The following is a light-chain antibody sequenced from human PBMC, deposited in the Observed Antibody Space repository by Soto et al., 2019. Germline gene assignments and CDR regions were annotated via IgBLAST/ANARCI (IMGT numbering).Light chain of an antibody. V-gene: IGKV3-15*01. Sequence: EIVMTQSPATLSLSPGESATLSCRASQSVSSNLACYQQKPRQPPRLLIYGASTRATGIPARFSGSGSGTEYTLTISSLQSADFAVYYCQQYNNWPPFTFGPGTKVDIK. CDR2: GAS. CDR1: QSVSSN. CDR3: QQYNNWPPFT. J-gene: IGKJ3*01.